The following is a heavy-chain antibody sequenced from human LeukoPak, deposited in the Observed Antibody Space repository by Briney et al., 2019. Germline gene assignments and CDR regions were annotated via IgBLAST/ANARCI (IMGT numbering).Heavy chain of an antibody. Sequence: SETLSLTCTVSGGSISSYYRSWIRQPPGKGLEWIGYIYYSGSTNYNPSLKSRVTISVDTSKNQFSLNLSSVTAADTAVYYCARVFGNYHYFDYWGQGILVTVSS. D-gene: IGHD5-24*01. CDR1: GGSISSYY. CDR3: ARVFGNYHYFDY. CDR2: IYYSGST. V-gene: IGHV4-59*12. J-gene: IGHJ4*02.